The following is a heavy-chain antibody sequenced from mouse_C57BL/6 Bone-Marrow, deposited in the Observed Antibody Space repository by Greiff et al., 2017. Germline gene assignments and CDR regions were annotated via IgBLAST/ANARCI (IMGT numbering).Heavy chain of an antibody. CDR1: GYTFTSYG. V-gene: IGHV1-81*01. J-gene: IGHJ3*01. CDR3: ASVSYYYVRSPAWCAD. D-gene: IGHD1-1*01. CDR2: IYPRSGNT. Sequence: VQVVESGAELARPGASVKLSCKASGYTFTSYGISWVKQRTGQGLEWIGEIYPRSGNTYYNEKFKGKATLTVDQSSSTAFMELRSLTSEDSSVYFCASVSYYYVRSPAWCADWGQEALVTVSA.